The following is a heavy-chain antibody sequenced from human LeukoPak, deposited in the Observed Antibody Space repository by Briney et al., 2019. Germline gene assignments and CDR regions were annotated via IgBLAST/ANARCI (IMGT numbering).Heavy chain of an antibody. CDR2: IIAIFGTA. J-gene: IGHJ5*02. CDR1: VGSFSSYA. CDR3: ARAAGVNIVVVPAAQISFLGFDP. D-gene: IGHD2-2*01. V-gene: IGHV1-69*05. Sequence: SVKVSCKASVGSFSSYAIRWERQAPGRGIEWMGGIIAIFGTANYAQKIQSRVTITTDESTSTAYMELSSLRSDDTAVYYCARAAGVNIVVVPAAQISFLGFDPWGQGTLVTVSS.